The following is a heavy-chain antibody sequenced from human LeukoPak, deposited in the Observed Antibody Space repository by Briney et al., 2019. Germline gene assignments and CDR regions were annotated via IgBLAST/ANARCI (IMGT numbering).Heavy chain of an antibody. J-gene: IGHJ4*02. CDR2: MYYSGTT. CDR3: ARLSSGWFSVDY. CDR1: GGSFSGYY. V-gene: IGHV4-59*08. Sequence: SETLSLTCAVYGGSFSGYYWSWIRQPPGKGLEWIGYMYYSGTTNYNPSLKSRVTISVDTSKNQFSLKLSSVTAADTAVYYCARLSSGWFSVDYWGQGTLVTVSS. D-gene: IGHD6-19*01.